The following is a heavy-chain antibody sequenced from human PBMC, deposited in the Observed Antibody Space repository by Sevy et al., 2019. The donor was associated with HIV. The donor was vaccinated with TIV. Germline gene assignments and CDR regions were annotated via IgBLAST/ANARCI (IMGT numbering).Heavy chain of an antibody. J-gene: IGHJ6*02. CDR1: GFTFSTYA. CDR2: ISGSGGST. V-gene: IGHV3-23*01. CDR3: AKGDRTFYGFDV. D-gene: IGHD2-15*01. Sequence: GGSLRLSCAASGFTFSTYAMSWVRQAPGKGLEWVSGISGSGGSTYYADSLKGRFTIFRDNSKNTLSLQMNSLRAEDTAVYYCAKGDRTFYGFDVWGQGTTVTVSS.